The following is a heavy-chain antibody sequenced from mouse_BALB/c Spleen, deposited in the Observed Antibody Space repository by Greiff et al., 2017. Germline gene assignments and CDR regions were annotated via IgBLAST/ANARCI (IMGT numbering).Heavy chain of an antibody. J-gene: IGHJ4*01. D-gene: IGHD2-3*01. V-gene: IGHV14-3*02. CDR3: ARDGYYLAMDY. CDR2: IDPANGNT. CDR1: GFNIKDTY. Sequence: EVQLVESGAELVKPGASVKLSCTASGFNIKDTYMHWVKQRPEQGLEWIGRIDPANGNTKYDPKFQGKATITADTSSNTAYLQLSSLTSEDTAVYYCARDGYYLAMDYWGQGTSVTVSS.